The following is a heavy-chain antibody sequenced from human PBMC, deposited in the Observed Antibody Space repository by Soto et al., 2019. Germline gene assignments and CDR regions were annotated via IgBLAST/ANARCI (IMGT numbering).Heavy chain of an antibody. V-gene: IGHV4-38-2*01. J-gene: IGHJ3*02. D-gene: IGHD2-15*01. Sequence: KPSETLSLTCVVSGYSISSGNYWGWIRQPPGQGLEWLGSFYHSGNTYYNPSLKSRVTIAEDASKNQFSLRLNSVTAADTAVYFCARARWYDGFDIWGQGTLVTVSS. CDR3: ARARWYDGFDI. CDR1: GYSISSGNY. CDR2: FYHSGNT.